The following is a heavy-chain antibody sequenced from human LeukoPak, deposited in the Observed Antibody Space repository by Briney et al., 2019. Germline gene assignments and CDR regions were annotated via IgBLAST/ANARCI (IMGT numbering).Heavy chain of an antibody. CDR2: IHYSGTT. Sequence: ASETLSLTCSVSCGSISSYHWCWIGQPPGKGLEWIGYIHYSGTTNYNPSLRGRVTMSVDASKNQFSLKLSSVTAADTAVYYCAQGSTMGDYWGQGTLVTVSS. V-gene: IGHV4-59*01. CDR1: CGSISSYH. D-gene: IGHD5/OR15-5a*01. J-gene: IGHJ4*02. CDR3: AQGSTMGDY.